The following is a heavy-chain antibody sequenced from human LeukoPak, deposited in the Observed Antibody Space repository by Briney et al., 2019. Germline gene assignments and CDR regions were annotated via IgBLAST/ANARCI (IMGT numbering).Heavy chain of an antibody. D-gene: IGHD4-23*01. Sequence: GGSLRLSCAASGFTFSSYWMNWVRQVPGKGLVWVSRIASDGNNRDYADSVKGRFTISRDNAKNTLYLQMNSLRVEDTAVYYCARGRPHGNDYWGQGTLVTVSS. V-gene: IGHV3-74*01. CDR1: GFTFSSYW. CDR2: IASDGNNR. J-gene: IGHJ4*02. CDR3: ARGRPHGNDY.